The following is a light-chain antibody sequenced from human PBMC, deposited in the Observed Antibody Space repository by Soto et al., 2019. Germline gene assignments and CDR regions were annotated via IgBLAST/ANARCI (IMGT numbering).Light chain of an antibody. CDR3: QSYDSSLRVSV. J-gene: IGLJ2*01. CDR2: GNS. Sequence: QSVLTQPPSVSGAPGQRVTISCTGSSSNIGAGYDVHWYQQLPGTAPKLLIYGNSNRPSGVPDRFSGSKSGTSASLAITGLQAEDGADYCCQSYDSSLRVSVFGGGTKLTVL. V-gene: IGLV1-40*01. CDR1: SSNIGAGYD.